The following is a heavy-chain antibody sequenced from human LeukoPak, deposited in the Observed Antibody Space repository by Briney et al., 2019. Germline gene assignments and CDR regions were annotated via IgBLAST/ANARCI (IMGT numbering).Heavy chain of an antibody. D-gene: IGHD3-10*01. V-gene: IGHV3-7*01. CDR2: INQDGTEK. CDR1: GFTFTTYW. J-gene: IGHJ4*02. CDR3: VKVAKYYYGSETYYFFEH. Sequence: GESLRLSCAASGFTFTTYWMSWVRQFPGKGLEWVANINQDGTEKYYVDSVKGRFTISRDNAKNSLYLQMNSLRVEDTAIYYCVKVAKYYYGSETYYFFEHWGQGTPVTASS.